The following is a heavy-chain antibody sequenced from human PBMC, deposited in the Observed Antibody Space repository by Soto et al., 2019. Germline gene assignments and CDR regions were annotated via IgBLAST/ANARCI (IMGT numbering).Heavy chain of an antibody. CDR1: GGTFSSYA. J-gene: IGHJ5*02. Sequence: SVKVSCKASGGTFSSYAIGWVRQAPGRGLEWMGGIIPIFGTANYAQKFQGRVTITADESTSTAYMELSSLGSEDTAVYYCARVVPEENCFDPWGQGTLVTVSS. D-gene: IGHD2-2*01. CDR2: IIPIFGTA. V-gene: IGHV1-69*13. CDR3: ARVVPEENCFDP.